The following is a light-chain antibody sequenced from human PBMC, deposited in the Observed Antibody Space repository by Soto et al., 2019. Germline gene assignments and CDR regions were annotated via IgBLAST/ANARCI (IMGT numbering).Light chain of an antibody. V-gene: IGKV3-11*01. CDR2: DAS. CDR3: QQRSNWPPYT. J-gene: IGKJ2*01. Sequence: EIVLTQSPATLSLSPGERATLSCRASQSVSSYLAWYQQKPGQAPRLLIYDASNRATGFPARLSGSGSGTDFTLTISSLEPEDFAVYYCQQRSNWPPYTFGQGTKLEIK. CDR1: QSVSSY.